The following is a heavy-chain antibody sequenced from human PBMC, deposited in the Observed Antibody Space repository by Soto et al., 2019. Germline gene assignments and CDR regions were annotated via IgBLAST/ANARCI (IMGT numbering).Heavy chain of an antibody. CDR3: ARDADWAFDY. Sequence: GGSLRLSCVASGFTFSSYSMVWVRQAPGKGLEWVSYIFASSATIYYADSVKGRFTVSRDNAKNSLFLLMNSLRAEDTAVYYCARDADWAFDYWGQGTQVTFSS. J-gene: IGHJ4*02. V-gene: IGHV3-48*04. CDR2: IFASSATI. D-gene: IGHD3-9*01. CDR1: GFTFSSYS.